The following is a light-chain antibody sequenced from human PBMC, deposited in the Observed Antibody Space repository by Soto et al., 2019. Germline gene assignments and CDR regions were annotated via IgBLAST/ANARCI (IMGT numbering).Light chain of an antibody. CDR1: SSDVGGYNY. CDR2: DVS. Sequence: QSALTQPASVSGSPGQSITISCTGTSSDVGGYNYVSWYQQHPGKAPKLMIYDVSNRPSGVSNRFSGSKSGNTASLTISGLQAEDEADYYCSSYTSSSTLSVVFGGGTKQTVL. J-gene: IGLJ2*01. V-gene: IGLV2-14*01. CDR3: SSYTSSSTLSVV.